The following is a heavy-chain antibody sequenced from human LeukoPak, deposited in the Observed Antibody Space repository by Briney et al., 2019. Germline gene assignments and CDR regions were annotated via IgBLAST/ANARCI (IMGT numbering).Heavy chain of an antibody. D-gene: IGHD2-2*01. V-gene: IGHV1-3*01. J-gene: IGHJ6*02. CDR3: ATDSTTWLYGMDV. CDR2: INVGSGNT. Sequence: ASVKVSCKASGYTLSNHAIHWVRQAPGQRLEWMGWINVGSGNTKYSRKLQGRLTITRDTSASTVYMELRGLNSEDATVYYCATDSTTWLYGMDVWGQGTTVAVSS. CDR1: GYTLSNHA.